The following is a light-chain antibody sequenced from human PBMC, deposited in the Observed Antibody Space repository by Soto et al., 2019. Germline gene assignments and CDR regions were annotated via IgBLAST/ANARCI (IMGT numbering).Light chain of an antibody. CDR2: EVS. J-gene: IGLJ1*01. CDR1: SSDVGGYNY. Sequence: QSALTQPASVSGSPGQSITISCTGTSSDVGGYNYVSWYQQHPGKVPKLMIFEVSNRPSGVSDRFSGSKSGNTASLTISGVQAEDEAEYYCSSCTSRSTFVFGSGTKVTVL. CDR3: SSCTSRSTFV. V-gene: IGLV2-14*01.